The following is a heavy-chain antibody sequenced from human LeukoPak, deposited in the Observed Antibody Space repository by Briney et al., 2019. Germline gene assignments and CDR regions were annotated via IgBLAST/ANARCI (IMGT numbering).Heavy chain of an antibody. J-gene: IGHJ4*02. CDR1: GFSFSDSW. CDR2: IKPDGSEI. V-gene: IGHV3-7*02. CDR3: TRSLVN. D-gene: IGHD5/OR15-5a*01. Sequence: GGSLRLSCVASGFSFSDSWMDWVRQAPGKGIEWVANIKPDGSEIYYVDAVKGRFTISRDNAKNSLYLQMNSLRVDDTAVYYCTRSLVNWGQGTPVIVSS.